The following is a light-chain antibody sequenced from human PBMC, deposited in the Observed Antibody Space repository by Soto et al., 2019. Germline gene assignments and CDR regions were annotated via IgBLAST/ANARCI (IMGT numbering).Light chain of an antibody. J-gene: IGKJ3*01. CDR2: GVS. V-gene: IGKV3D-15*01. CDR3: QQYNNLPRT. CDR1: QSVSSN. Sequence: EIVMTQSPATLSVSPGERATLSCRASQSVSSNLAWYQQKPGLAPRLLLYGVSTRATGIPARFSGSGSGTELTLTISRLQSEYFAIYYFQQYNNLPRTFVPGTKAD.